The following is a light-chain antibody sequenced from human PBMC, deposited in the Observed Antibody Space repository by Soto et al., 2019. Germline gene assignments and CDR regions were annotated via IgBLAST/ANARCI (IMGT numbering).Light chain of an antibody. V-gene: IGKV1-5*03. Sequence: IQLAQNPSTLSASVGARVTSACRASQSISSWLAWYQQKPGKAPNLLIYKASSLEGGVPSRFSGSGSGTEFTLTISSLQPDDFATYYCQQYKSYWTFGPGTKV. J-gene: IGKJ1*01. CDR1: QSISSW. CDR2: KAS. CDR3: QQYKSYWT.